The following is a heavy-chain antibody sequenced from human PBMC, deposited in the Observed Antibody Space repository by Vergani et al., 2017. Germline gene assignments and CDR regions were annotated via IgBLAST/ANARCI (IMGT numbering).Heavy chain of an antibody. CDR1: GSTFDDYA. J-gene: IGHJ6*02. V-gene: IGHV3-9*03. CDR2: ISWNSGSI. CDR3: AKDKGVCYSSIPYYYCGMDV. Sequence: EVQLVESGGGLVQPGRSLRLSCAASGSTFDDYAMHWVRQAPGKGLEWVSGISWNSGSIGYADSVKGRLTISRDNAKNSLYLQMNSLRAEDMALYYCAKDKGVCYSSIPYYYCGMDVWGQGTTVTVSS. D-gene: IGHD6-13*01.